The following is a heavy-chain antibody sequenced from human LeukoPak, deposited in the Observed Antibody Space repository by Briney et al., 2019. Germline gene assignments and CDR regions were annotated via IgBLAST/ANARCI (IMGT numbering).Heavy chain of an antibody. V-gene: IGHV3-23*01. CDR3: AKDRSGWYYFDY. D-gene: IGHD6-19*01. CDR1: GFTFSSYA. Sequence: GGSLRLSCATSGFTFSSYAMSWVRQAPGKGLVWVSTINGSGVSTYYADSVKGRFTISRDNSKNTLYLQMNSLRAEDTAVYYCAKDRSGWYYFDYWGQGTLVTVSS. CDR2: INGSGVST. J-gene: IGHJ4*02.